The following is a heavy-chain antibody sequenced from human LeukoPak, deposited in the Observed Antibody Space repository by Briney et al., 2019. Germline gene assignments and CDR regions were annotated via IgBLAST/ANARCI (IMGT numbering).Heavy chain of an antibody. CDR2: IIPIFGTA. J-gene: IGHJ6*03. Sequence: VASVKVSCKASGGTFSSYAISWVRQAPGQGLEWMGRIIPIFGTANYAQKLQGRVTITTDETTSTAYKKLSSLRSEDTAVYYCARDRLEWLLENYYYYMDVWGKGTTVTVSS. V-gene: IGHV1-69*05. D-gene: IGHD3-3*01. CDR3: ARDRLEWLLENYYYYMDV. CDR1: GGTFSSYA.